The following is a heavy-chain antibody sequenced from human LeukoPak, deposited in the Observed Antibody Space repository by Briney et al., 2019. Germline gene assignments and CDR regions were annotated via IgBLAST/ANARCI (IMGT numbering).Heavy chain of an antibody. Sequence: GGSLRLSCAASGFTFSDYYMSWIRQAPGKGLEWVSYISSGRTTYYADSVKGRFTISRDNAKNSLYLQMNSLRAEDTAIYYCARDTSMAAFDYWGQGTLVTVSS. J-gene: IGHJ4*02. CDR1: GFTFSDYY. CDR2: ISSGRTT. CDR3: ARDTSMAAFDY. D-gene: IGHD1-1*01. V-gene: IGHV3-11*04.